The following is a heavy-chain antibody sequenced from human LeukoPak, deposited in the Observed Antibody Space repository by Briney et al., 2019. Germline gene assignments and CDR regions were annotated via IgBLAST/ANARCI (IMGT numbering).Heavy chain of an antibody. CDR1: GYSISSGYY. D-gene: IGHD2-2*01. Sequence: PSETLSLTCTVSGYSISSGYYGGWIRQPPGQGLEWIGSIYHSGSTYYNPSLKSRVTISVDTSKNQFSLKLSSVTAADTAVYYCARDYLHIVVVPAAIRGRWFDPWGQGTLVTVSS. V-gene: IGHV4-38-2*02. J-gene: IGHJ5*02. CDR3: ARDYLHIVVVPAAIRGRWFDP. CDR2: IYHSGST.